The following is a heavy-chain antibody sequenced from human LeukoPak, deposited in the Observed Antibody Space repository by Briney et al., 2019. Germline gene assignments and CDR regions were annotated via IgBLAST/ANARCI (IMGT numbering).Heavy chain of an antibody. J-gene: IGHJ4*02. CDR2: ISYDGSNK. Sequence: PGGSLRLSCAASGFTFSSYAMHWVRQAPGKGLEWVAVISYDGSNKYYADSVKGRFTISRDNSKNTLYLQMNSLRAEDTAVYYCASRSAVAGYWGQGTLVTVSS. CDR1: GFTFSSYA. D-gene: IGHD6-19*01. V-gene: IGHV3-30-3*01. CDR3: ASRSAVAGY.